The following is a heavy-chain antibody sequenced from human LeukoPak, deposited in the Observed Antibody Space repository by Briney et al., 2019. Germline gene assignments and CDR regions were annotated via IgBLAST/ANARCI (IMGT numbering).Heavy chain of an antibody. CDR3: ATSTYCSGGSCYSRTFQY. V-gene: IGHV3-74*01. J-gene: IGHJ4*02. CDR2: INSDETST. D-gene: IGHD2-15*01. Sequence: GGSLRLSCAASGFTFSSYWMHWVRQAPGKGLVWVSRINSDETSTSYADSVKGRFTISRDNAQKTLYLQMNSLRAEDTAVYYCATSTYCSGGSCYSRTFQYWGQGTLATVSS. CDR1: GFTFSSYW.